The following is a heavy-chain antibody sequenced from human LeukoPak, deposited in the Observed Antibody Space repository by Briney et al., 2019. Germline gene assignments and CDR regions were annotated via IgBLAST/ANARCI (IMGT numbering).Heavy chain of an antibody. V-gene: IGHV3-23*01. CDR3: AKDSVAATHLVRLSLRSHYFDY. J-gene: IGHJ4*02. Sequence: PGGSLRLSCAASGFTFTNYAMTWVRQAPGKGLEWVSAISGSGGNTYYADSVKGRFTISRDNSKNTLFLQMNSLRAEDTAVYYCAKDSVAATHLVRLSLRSHYFDYWGQGTLVTVSS. CDR1: GFTFTNYA. D-gene: IGHD2-15*01. CDR2: ISGSGGNT.